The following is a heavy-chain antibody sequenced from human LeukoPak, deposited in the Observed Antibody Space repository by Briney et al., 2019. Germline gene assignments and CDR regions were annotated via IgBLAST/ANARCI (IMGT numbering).Heavy chain of an antibody. J-gene: IGHJ4*02. CDR2: INPNSGGT. D-gene: IGHD2-15*01. V-gene: IGHV1-2*02. Sequence: GASVKVSCKASGYTFTGYYMHWVRQAPGQGLEWMGWINPNSGGTNYAQKFQGRVTMTRDTSISTAYMELSRLRSDDTAVYYCARVPRYCSGGSCQYFDYWGQGTLVTVSS. CDR1: GYTFTGYY. CDR3: ARVPRYCSGGSCQYFDY.